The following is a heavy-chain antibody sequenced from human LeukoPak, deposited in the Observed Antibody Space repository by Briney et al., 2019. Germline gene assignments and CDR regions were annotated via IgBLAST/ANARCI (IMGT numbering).Heavy chain of an antibody. CDR3: TRDRPNYYGSDGHYYRRNGDY. Sequence: PGGSLRLSCAASGFAFSSYSMNWVRQAPGKGLEWVSSITSRGEGTWYAGSVKGRFTISRDNAKNTLYLQMNSLRAEDTAVYYCTRDRPNYYGSDGHYYRRNGDYWGQGTLVTVSS. CDR2: ITSRGEGT. J-gene: IGHJ4*02. CDR1: GFAFSSYS. V-gene: IGHV3-21*04. D-gene: IGHD3-22*01.